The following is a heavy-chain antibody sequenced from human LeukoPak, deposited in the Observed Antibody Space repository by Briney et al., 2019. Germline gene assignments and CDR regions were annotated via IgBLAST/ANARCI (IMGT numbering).Heavy chain of an antibody. D-gene: IGHD1-1*01. CDR2: FDPEDGET. Sequence: ASVKVSCKVSGYTLTELSMRWVRQAPGKGLEWMGGFDPEDGETIYAQKFQGRVTMTEDTSTDTAYMELSSLRSEDTAVYYCATGGAQLNAFDIWGQGTMVTVSS. CDR3: ATGGAQLNAFDI. CDR1: GYTLTELS. V-gene: IGHV1-24*01. J-gene: IGHJ3*02.